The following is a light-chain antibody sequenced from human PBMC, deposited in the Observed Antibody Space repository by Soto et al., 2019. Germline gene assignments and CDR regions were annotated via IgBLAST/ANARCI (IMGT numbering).Light chain of an antibody. CDR1: TSDIGDHNY. J-gene: IGLJ2*01. CDR3: SSWTRTSTVV. Sequence: QSALTQPASVSGSPGQSITISCTGSTSDIGDHNYVSWYQQYPGKAPRLMISEVSDRPSGVSTRFSGSKSGNTASLTISGLQADDEVDYYWSSWTRTSTVVFGGGTKVTVL. V-gene: IGLV2-14*01. CDR2: EVS.